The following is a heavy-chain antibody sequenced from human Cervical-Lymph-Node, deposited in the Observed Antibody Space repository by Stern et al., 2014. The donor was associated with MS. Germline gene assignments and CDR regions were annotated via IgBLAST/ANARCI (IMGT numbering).Heavy chain of an antibody. J-gene: IGHJ2*01. Sequence: EVQLLESGGDLVRPGGSLTLSCAASGFRFSNFAMSWVRQSAGKGLEWVAGINHSGDHPYYTDSVKGRFTISRDNSDDTLYLRMDSLRVDDTAVYYCAKGLVTYGDDHFFDMWGRGTLVLVSS. D-gene: IGHD4-17*01. CDR2: INHSGDHP. CDR1: GFRFSNFA. CDR3: AKGLVTYGDDHFFDM. V-gene: IGHV3-23*01.